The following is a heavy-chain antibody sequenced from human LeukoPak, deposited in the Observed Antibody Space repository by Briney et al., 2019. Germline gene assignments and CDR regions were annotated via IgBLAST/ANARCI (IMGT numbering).Heavy chain of an antibody. CDR3: ARDGYCSSTSCYDAFDI. CDR1: GGSFSGYY. J-gene: IGHJ3*02. D-gene: IGHD2-2*03. V-gene: IGHV4-34*01. Sequence: KPSETLSLTCAVYGGSFSGYYWSWIRQPPGKGLEWIGEINHSGSTNYNPSLKSRVTISVDTSKNQFSLKLSSVTAADTAVYYCARDGYCSSTSCYDAFDIWGQGTMVTVSS. CDR2: INHSGST.